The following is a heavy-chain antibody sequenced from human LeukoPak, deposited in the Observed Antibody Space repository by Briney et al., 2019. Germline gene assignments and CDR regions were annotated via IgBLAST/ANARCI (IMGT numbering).Heavy chain of an antibody. CDR1: GFTFSSYG. V-gene: IGHV3-30*03. D-gene: IGHD3-9*01. CDR2: ISYDGSNK. J-gene: IGHJ4*02. Sequence: GGSLRLSCAASGFTFSSYGMHWVRQAPGKGLEWVAVISYDGSNKYYADSVKGRFTISRDNSKNTLYLQMNSLRTDDTAVYWCARDGPTNHDVLTGSYRGLDYWGQGALVTVSS. CDR3: ARDGPTNHDVLTGSYRGLDY.